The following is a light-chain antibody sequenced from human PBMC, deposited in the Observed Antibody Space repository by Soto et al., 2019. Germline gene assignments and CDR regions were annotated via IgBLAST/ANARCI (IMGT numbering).Light chain of an antibody. V-gene: IGKV3-20*01. Sequence: EIVLTQSPGTLSLSPGVRATLSCRASQSVSSSYLAWYQQKPGQAPELLIYGASSRATGIPDRFSGSGSGTDFTLTISRLEPEDFAVYYCQQYGSSPGWTFGQGTKVEIK. J-gene: IGKJ1*01. CDR1: QSVSSSY. CDR2: GAS. CDR3: QQYGSSPGWT.